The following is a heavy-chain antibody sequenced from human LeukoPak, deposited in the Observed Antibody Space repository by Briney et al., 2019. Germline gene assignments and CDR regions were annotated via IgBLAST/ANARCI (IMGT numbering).Heavy chain of an antibody. D-gene: IGHD3-22*01. CDR2: IYTSGST. Sequence: SETLSLTCTVSGDSISNYYWSWIRQPAGKGLEWIGRIYTSGSTDYNPSLKSRVTMSVDTSKNQFSLKVSSVTAADTAVYYCATLRGGGGYYPLFDNWGPGGLVT. CDR1: GDSISNYY. J-gene: IGHJ4*02. V-gene: IGHV4-4*07. CDR3: ATLRGGGGYYPLFDN.